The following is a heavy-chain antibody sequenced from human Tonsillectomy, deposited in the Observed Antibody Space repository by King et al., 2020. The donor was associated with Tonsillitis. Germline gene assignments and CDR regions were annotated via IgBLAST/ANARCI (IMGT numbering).Heavy chain of an antibody. Sequence: VQLQESGPGLVKPSETLSLTCTVSGGSISNYYWSWIRQPAGKGLEWIGRIYSSGSTNYNPSLKSRVTMSVDTSKNQFSLKLSSVTAADTAVYYCARVVWFGGLYAFDIWGQGTLVTVSS. CDR2: IYSSGST. V-gene: IGHV4-4*07. D-gene: IGHD3-10*01. CDR3: ARVVWFGGLYAFDI. J-gene: IGHJ3*02. CDR1: GGSISNYY.